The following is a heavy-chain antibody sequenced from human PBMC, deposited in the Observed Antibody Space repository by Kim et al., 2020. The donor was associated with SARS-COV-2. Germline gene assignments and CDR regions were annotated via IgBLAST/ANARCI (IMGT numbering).Heavy chain of an antibody. Sequence: SETLSLTCTVSGGSISSSSYYWGWIRQPPGKGLEWIGSIYYSGSTYYNPSLKSRVTISVDTSKNQFSVKLSSVTAADTAVYYCARLAAAGCRYFDYWGQGTLVTVSS. CDR3: ARLAAAGCRYFDY. J-gene: IGHJ4*02. D-gene: IGHD6-13*01. CDR1: GGSISSSSYY. CDR2: IYYSGST. V-gene: IGHV4-39*01.